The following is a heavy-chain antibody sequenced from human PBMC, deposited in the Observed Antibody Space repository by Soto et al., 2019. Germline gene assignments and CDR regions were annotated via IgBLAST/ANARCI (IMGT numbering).Heavy chain of an antibody. Sequence: QVQLVQSGAEVKKPGSSVKVSCKASGGTFSSYAISWVRQAPGQGLEWMGGIIPIFGTANYAQKFQGRVTITADKSTSTAYMELSSLRSEDTAVYYCAGESKSRSSSWYESGMDVWGQGTTVTVSS. D-gene: IGHD6-13*01. J-gene: IGHJ6*02. CDR1: GGTFSSYA. CDR2: IIPIFGTA. CDR3: AGESKSRSSSWYESGMDV. V-gene: IGHV1-69*06.